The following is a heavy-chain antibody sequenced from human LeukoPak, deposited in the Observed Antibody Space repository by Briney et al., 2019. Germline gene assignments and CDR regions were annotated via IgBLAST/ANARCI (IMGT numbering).Heavy chain of an antibody. V-gene: IGHV3-48*03. CDR3: ARAHYYDSSGFDY. D-gene: IGHD3-22*01. CDR1: GFTFSSFE. J-gene: IGHJ4*02. Sequence: GGFLRLSCGASGFTFSSFEMNWVRQAPGKGLEWVSYISSSGSTTYYADSVKGRFTISRDNAKNSLYLQMNSLRAEDTAVYYCARAHYYDSSGFDYWGQGTLVTVSS. CDR2: ISSSGSTT.